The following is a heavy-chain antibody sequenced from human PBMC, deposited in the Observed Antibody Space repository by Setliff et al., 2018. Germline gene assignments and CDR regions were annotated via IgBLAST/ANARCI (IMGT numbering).Heavy chain of an antibody. J-gene: IGHJ5*02. V-gene: IGHV5-51*01. CDR1: GYSFTSYW. CDR2: IYPGDSDT. D-gene: IGHD3-3*01. Sequence: PGESLKISCKGSGYSFTSYWIGWVRQMPGKGLEWMGIIYPGDSDTRYSPSFQGQVTISADKSISTASLQWNSLKASGTAMFYCARSRSNFWSGYFNWFDPWGQGTLVTISS. CDR3: ARSRSNFWSGYFNWFDP.